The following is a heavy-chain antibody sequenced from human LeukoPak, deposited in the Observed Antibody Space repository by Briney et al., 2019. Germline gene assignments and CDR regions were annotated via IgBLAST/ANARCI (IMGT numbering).Heavy chain of an antibody. CDR2: ISYDGSNK. J-gene: IGHJ6*03. D-gene: IGHD6-13*01. CDR3: ARVVGRAISSSWYRGYYYYYMDV. V-gene: IGHV3-30*04. Sequence: GGSLRLSCAASGFTFSSYAMHWVRQAPGKGLEWVAVISYDGSNKYYADSVKGRFTISRDNSKNTLYLQMNSLRAEDTAVYYCARVVGRAISSSWYRGYYYYYMDVWGKGTTVTVSS. CDR1: GFTFSSYA.